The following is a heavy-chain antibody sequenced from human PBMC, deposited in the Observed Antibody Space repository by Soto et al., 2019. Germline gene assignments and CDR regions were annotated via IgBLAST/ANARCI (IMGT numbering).Heavy chain of an antibody. D-gene: IGHD2-21*02. CDR2: ISAYYGDT. Sequence: QVQMVQSANEVKRPGASVKVSCKASGYTFTTYGISWVRQAPGQGLEWMGWISAYYGDTKYAPKVQGRVTLTRDISTNTAYMELRSLRSDDTAMYFCVRESEKMTTIITLACWGQGTLVTVSS. J-gene: IGHJ4*02. V-gene: IGHV1-18*01. CDR1: GYTFTTYG. CDR3: VRESEKMTTIITLAC.